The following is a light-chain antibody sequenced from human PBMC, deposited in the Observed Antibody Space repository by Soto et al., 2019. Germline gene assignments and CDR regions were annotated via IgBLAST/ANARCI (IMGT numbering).Light chain of an antibody. CDR3: CSYAGTFYV. CDR1: SSDFGGYNY. Sequence: QSVLTQRRSVSGSPGQSVTISCTGTSSDFGGYNYVSWYQHHPGKAPKLMIYDVSERPSGVPDRFSGSKSGNTASLTISGLQAEAEDDYYCCSYAGTFYVFGTGTKVTVL. V-gene: IGLV2-11*01. J-gene: IGLJ1*01. CDR2: DVS.